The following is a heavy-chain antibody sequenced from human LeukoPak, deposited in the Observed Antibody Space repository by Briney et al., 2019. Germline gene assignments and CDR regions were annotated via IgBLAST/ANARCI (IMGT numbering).Heavy chain of an antibody. CDR3: AKDYYYDSNGWGAFDI. V-gene: IGHV3-23*01. Sequence: GGSLRLSCAASGFTFSSYAMSWVRQAPGKGLEWVSTISGSGDNTYYADSVKGRFTISRVNSKNTLYLQMNSLRAEDTAVYYCAKDYYYDSNGWGAFDIWGQGTMVTVSS. J-gene: IGHJ3*02. CDR2: ISGSGDNT. CDR1: GFTFSSYA. D-gene: IGHD3-22*01.